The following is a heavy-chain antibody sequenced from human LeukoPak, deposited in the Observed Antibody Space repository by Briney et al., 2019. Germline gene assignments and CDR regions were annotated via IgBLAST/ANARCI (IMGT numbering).Heavy chain of an antibody. CDR1: GYSISSDYY. J-gene: IGHJ4*02. V-gene: IGHV4-38-2*02. CDR3: ANADTEDYFDY. D-gene: IGHD3-16*01. CDR2: IYHDEST. Sequence: PSETLSLTRTVSGYSISSDYYWGWVRQPPGKGLEWVGSIYHDESTFYNPSLKYRVTISLDRPKKQFSLRLASVTAADTAIYYCANADTEDYFDYWGQGTLVTVSS.